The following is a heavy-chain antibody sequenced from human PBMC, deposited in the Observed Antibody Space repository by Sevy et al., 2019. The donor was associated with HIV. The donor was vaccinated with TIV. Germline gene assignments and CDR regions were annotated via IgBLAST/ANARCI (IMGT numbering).Heavy chain of an antibody. Sequence: SETLSLTCTVSGGSISSYYWSWIRQPPGKGLEWIGYIYYSGSTNYNPSLKSRVTISVDTSKNQFSLKLSSVTAADTAVYYCARSGLEWRRPIFDYWGQGTLVTVSS. D-gene: IGHD5-12*01. CDR3: ARSGLEWRRPIFDY. CDR2: IYYSGST. V-gene: IGHV4-59*13. CDR1: GGSISSYY. J-gene: IGHJ4*02.